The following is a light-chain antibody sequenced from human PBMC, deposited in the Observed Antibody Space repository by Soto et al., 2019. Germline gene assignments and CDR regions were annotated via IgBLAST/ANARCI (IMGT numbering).Light chain of an antibody. J-gene: IGKJ1*01. V-gene: IGKV3-11*01. CDR2: DAA. Sequence: DIVWTQSPATLSLSPGDRATLSCRASQSVGTSLAWYKQQPGQAPRLLIHDAAYRASGIPERFSGSGSGTAFSLSISSLEPDDFAVYYCQHRSSWPRSFGRGTKVEV. CDR1: QSVGTS. CDR3: QHRSSWPRS.